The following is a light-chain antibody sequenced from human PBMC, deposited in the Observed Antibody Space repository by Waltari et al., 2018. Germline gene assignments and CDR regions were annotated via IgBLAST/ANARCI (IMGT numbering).Light chain of an antibody. CDR2: NDN. J-gene: IGLJ3*02. CDR3: AVWDDSLGGV. Sequence: QSVLTQPPSVSGTPGQRDTIPCSGSTSNIGGNSVNCYQQLPGTAPNLLSYNDNQGPSGVPYRFSASKSGTSASLAITGLQSEDEADYYCAVWDDSLGGVFGGGTKLTVL. V-gene: IGLV1-44*01. CDR1: TSNIGGNS.